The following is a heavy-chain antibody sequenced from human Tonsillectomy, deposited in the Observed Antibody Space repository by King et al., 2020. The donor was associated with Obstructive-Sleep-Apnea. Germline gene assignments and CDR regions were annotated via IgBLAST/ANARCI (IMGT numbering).Heavy chain of an antibody. CDR2: INAGNGDT. V-gene: IGHV1-3*01. D-gene: IGHD1-26*01. J-gene: IGHJ3*01. Sequence: QLVQSGAEVKKPGASVKVSGKASGYTFTNNTMHWGRQSPGQRPEWMGWINAGNGDTKYSQKFQGRVTITTDTSASTAYMALSSLRSEDTAVYYCARVVGATTFGVFDFWGQGTLVTVSS. CDR3: ARVVGATTFGVFDF. CDR1: GYTFTNNT.